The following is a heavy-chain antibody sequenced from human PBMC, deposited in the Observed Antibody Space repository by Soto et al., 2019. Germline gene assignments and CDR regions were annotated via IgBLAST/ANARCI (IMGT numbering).Heavy chain of an antibody. Sequence: ASVKVSYKASGYTFTGYYMHWVRQAPGQGLEWMGWINPNSGGTNYAQKFQGWVTMTRDTSISTAYMELSRLRSDDTAVYYCARSSDYYDSSGYWEGYYYYGMDVWGQGTTVTVSS. CDR3: ARSSDYYDSSGYWEGYYYYGMDV. J-gene: IGHJ6*02. CDR1: GYTFTGYY. D-gene: IGHD3-22*01. CDR2: INPNSGGT. V-gene: IGHV1-2*04.